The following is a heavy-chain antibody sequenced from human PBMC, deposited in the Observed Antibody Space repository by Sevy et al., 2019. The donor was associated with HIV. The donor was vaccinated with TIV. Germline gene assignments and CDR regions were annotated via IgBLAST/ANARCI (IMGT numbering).Heavy chain of an antibody. CDR1: GFTFSNAW. J-gene: IGHJ4*02. CDR2: IKSKTDGGTT. CDR3: TTVGY. Sequence: GGSLRLSCAASGFTFSNAWMSWVRQAPGKGLEWVGPIKSKTDGGTTDYAAPVKGRFTISRDDSKNTLYLQMNSLKTEDTAVYYCTTVGYWGQGTLVTVSS. V-gene: IGHV3-15*01.